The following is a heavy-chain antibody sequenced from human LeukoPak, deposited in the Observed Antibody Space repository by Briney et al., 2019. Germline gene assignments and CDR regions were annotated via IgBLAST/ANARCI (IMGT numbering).Heavy chain of an antibody. V-gene: IGHV4-34*01. Sequence: SETLSLTCGVYGDSFCGYYWTGIRQPPGKGLEWIGEINHGESTNYNPSLKSRVIISVDKSKNQFSLKMSSVTGADTALYYCARMYIKWSRYLQHWGQGTLVTVSS. CDR3: ARMYIKWSRYLQH. J-gene: IGHJ1*01. D-gene: IGHD1-14*01. CDR1: GDSFCGYY. CDR2: INHGEST.